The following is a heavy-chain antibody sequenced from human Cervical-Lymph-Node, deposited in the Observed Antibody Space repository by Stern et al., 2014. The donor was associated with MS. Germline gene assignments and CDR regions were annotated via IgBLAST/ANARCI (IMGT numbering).Heavy chain of an antibody. CDR2: IIPMLGLT. J-gene: IGHJ5*02. V-gene: IGHV1-69*09. CDR1: GGTFSSSYA. D-gene: IGHD2-15*01. CDR3: ARGVVTNRAAATLHNLFEP. Sequence: VQLVESGAEVKKPGSSVNVSCKASGGTFSSSYAITWLRPAPGQGLEWMGRIIPMLGLTNYAQNFQGRVTITADESTSTAYMELSSLRSEDTAVYYCARGVVTNRAAATLHNLFEPWGQGTLVTVSS.